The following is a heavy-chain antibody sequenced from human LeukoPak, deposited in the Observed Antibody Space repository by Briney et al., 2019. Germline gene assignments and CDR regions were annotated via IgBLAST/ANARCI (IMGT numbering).Heavy chain of an antibody. CDR3: ARYHYDYVWGSYRYDY. D-gene: IGHD3-16*02. J-gene: IGHJ4*02. CDR1: GGSISSGSYY. V-gene: IGHV4-61*10. Sequence: SETLSLTCTVSGGSISSGSYYWSWIRQPAGKGLEWIGYIYYSGSTNYNPSLKSRVTISVDTSKNQFSLKLSSVTAADTAVYYCARYHYDYVWGSYRYDYWGQGTLVTVSS. CDR2: IYYSGST.